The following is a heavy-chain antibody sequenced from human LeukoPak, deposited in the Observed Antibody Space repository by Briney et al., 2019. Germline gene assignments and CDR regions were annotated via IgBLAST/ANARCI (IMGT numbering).Heavy chain of an antibody. Sequence: GGTLRLSCAASGFTFSSYEMNWVRQAPGKGLEWVSYISSSGSTIYYADSVKVRFTISRDNAKNSLYLQMNSLRAEDTAVYYCARCPYGSGSYLLYYYYMDVWGKGTTVTISS. CDR1: GFTFSSYE. V-gene: IGHV3-48*03. CDR2: ISSSGSTI. CDR3: ARCPYGSGSYLLYYYYMDV. D-gene: IGHD3-10*01. J-gene: IGHJ6*03.